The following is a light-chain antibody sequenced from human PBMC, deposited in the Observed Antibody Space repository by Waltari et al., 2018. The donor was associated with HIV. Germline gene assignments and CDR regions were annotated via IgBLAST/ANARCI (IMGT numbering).Light chain of an antibody. Sequence: QSVLTQPPSASGTPGQRVTISCSGSSSNIRSNTVSWYQQLPGTAPKLLIYSNAQRPSGVPDRFSGSKSVASASLAISGLQSEDEADYYCAAWDDSLNGWVFGGGTKLTVL. J-gene: IGLJ3*02. V-gene: IGLV1-44*01. CDR3: AAWDDSLNGWV. CDR1: SSNIRSNT. CDR2: SNA.